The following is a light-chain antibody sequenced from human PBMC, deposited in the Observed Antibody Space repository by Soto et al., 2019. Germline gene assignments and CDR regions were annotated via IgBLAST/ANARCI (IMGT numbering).Light chain of an antibody. CDR2: KTS. V-gene: IGKV1-5*03. CDR3: HQYNSYWT. J-gene: IGKJ1*01. Sequence: DIQMTQSPSSLSASIGDRVTISCQASLDIRTHLNWYQQKPGKAPKLLIYKTSILENGVPSRFSGSGSGTEFTLSISSLQPDDFATYYCHQYNSYWTFGQGTKVDIK. CDR1: LDIRTH.